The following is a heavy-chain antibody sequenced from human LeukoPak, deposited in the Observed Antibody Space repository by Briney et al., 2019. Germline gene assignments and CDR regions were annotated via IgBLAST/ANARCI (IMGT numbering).Heavy chain of an antibody. V-gene: IGHV4-59*08. D-gene: IGHD6-19*01. CDR3: ARHRRYSSGLWDY. CDR1: GGSISSYY. Sequence: SETLSLTCTVSGGSISSYYWSWIRQPPGKGLEWIGYIYYSGSTNYNPSLKSRVTISVDTSKNQFSLKLSSVTAADTAVYYCARHRRYSSGLWDYWGQGTLVTVSS. J-gene: IGHJ4*02. CDR2: IYYSGST.